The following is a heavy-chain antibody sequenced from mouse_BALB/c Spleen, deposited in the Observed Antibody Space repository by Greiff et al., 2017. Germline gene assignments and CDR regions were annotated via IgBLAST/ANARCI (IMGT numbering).Heavy chain of an antibody. D-gene: IGHD1-1*01. CDR3: AREHYYGSPWFAY. Sequence: EVKLQESGGGLVKPGGSLKLSCAASGFTFSSYAMSWVRQSPEKRLEWVAEISSGGSYTYYPDTVTGRFTISRDNAKNTLYLEMSSLRSEDTAMYYCAREHYYGSPWFAYWGQGTLVTVSA. V-gene: IGHV5-9-4*01. CDR2: ISSGGSYT. CDR1: GFTFSSYA. J-gene: IGHJ3*01.